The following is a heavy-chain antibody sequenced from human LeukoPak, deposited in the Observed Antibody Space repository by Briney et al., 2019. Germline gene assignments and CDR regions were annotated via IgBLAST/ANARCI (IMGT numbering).Heavy chain of an antibody. CDR1: GFTFSSYA. D-gene: IGHD5-24*01. J-gene: IGHJ4*02. CDR2: ISYDGSNK. Sequence: GGPLRLSCAASGFTFSSYAMHWVRQAPGKGLEWVAVISYDGSNKYYADSVKGRFTISRDNSKNTLYLQMNSLRAEDTAVYYCARGRGMATTRPLDYWGQGTLVTVSS. CDR3: ARGRGMATTRPLDY. V-gene: IGHV3-30-3*01.